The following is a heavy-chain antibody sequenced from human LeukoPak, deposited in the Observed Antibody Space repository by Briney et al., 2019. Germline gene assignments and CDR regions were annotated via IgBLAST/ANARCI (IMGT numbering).Heavy chain of an antibody. CDR3: ARPIYYGSGSYRY. CDR2: IYPGHSDT. J-gene: IGHJ4*02. D-gene: IGHD3-10*01. Sequence: GESLKISCKGSGYSFTSYWIGWVRQMPGKGLVWMGIIYPGHSDTRYSPSFQGQVTISADKSISTAYLQWSSLKASDTAMYYCARPIYYGSGSYRYWGQGTLVTVSS. CDR1: GYSFTSYW. V-gene: IGHV5-51*01.